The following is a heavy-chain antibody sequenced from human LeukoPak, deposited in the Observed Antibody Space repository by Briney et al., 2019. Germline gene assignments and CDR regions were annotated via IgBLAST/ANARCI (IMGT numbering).Heavy chain of an antibody. CDR1: GYTFTSYG. Sequence: ASVKVSCKAPGYTFTSYGISWVRQAPGQGLEWMGWISAYNGNTNYAQKLQGRVTMTTDTSTSTAYMELRSLRSDDTAVYYCARDRGQWRYYYGMDVWGQGTTVTVSS. D-gene: IGHD6-19*01. CDR3: ARDRGQWRYYYGMDV. J-gene: IGHJ6*02. V-gene: IGHV1-18*01. CDR2: ISAYNGNT.